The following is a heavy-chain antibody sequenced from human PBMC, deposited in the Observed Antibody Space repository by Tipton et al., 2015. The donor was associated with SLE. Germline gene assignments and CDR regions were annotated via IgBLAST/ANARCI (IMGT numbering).Heavy chain of an antibody. CDR3: ARGYFDSSGYSNPFDI. CDR2: IYYSGSA. V-gene: IGHV4-39*07. CDR1: GGSISSSSYY. Sequence: TLSLTCTVSGGSISSSSYYWGWIRQPPGKGLEWIGSIYYSGSADYNPSLKSRVTMSVDTSKSQFSLELASVTAADTALYYCARGYFDSSGYSNPFDIWGQGTMVTVSS. D-gene: IGHD3-22*01. J-gene: IGHJ3*02.